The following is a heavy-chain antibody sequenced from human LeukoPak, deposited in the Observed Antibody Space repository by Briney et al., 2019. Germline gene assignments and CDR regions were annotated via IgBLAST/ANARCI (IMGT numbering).Heavy chain of an antibody. Sequence: GGSLRLSCAGSGFTFSTYAMSCVRQAPGKGLEWVSVISGSGASTYYADSVKGRFTISRDNAKNSLSLQLNSLRDEDTAVYFCAKVIRGGYGMDVWGQGTTVTVSS. V-gene: IGHV3-23*01. CDR3: AKVIRGGYGMDV. CDR2: ISGSGAST. J-gene: IGHJ6*02. CDR1: GFTFSTYA. D-gene: IGHD3-10*01.